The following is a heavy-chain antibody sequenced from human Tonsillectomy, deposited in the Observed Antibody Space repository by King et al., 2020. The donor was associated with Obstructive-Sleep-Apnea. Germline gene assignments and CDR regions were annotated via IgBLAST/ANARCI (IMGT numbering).Heavy chain of an antibody. CDR3: ARHRVYYGSGSSGHYYGMDV. D-gene: IGHD3-10*01. CDR1: GGSISSSDYS. CDR2: IYYSGST. V-gene: IGHV4-39*01. Sequence: QLQESGPGLVQPSEPLSLTCTVSGGSISSSDYSWGWIRQAPGTGLEWIGDIYYSGSTNYNPSLKSRVTISADTSKRQISLRLNSGTAADTAVYFCARHRVYYGSGSSGHYYGMDVWGQGTTVTVSS. J-gene: IGHJ6*02.